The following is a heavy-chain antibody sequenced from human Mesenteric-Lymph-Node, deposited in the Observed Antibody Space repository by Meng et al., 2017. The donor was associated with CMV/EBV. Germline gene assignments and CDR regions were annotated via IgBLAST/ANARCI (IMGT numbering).Heavy chain of an antibody. CDR1: GASIISANYY. Sequence: SGASIISANYYWSWVRQTPGKGLEWIGKMYYSGNTHYNPSLQSRVTISLDTSKNQFSLRLTSVTAADTAMYYCARDPAPDFWSGSLDRWGQGILVTVSS. CDR2: MYYSGNT. J-gene: IGHJ5*02. V-gene: IGHV4-39*07. CDR3: ARDPAPDFWSGSLDR. D-gene: IGHD3-3*01.